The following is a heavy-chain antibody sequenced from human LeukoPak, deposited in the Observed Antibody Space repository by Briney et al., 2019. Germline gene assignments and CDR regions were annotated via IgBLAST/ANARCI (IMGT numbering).Heavy chain of an antibody. Sequence: GGSLRLSCAASGFTVSSNYMSWVRQAPGKGLEWVSVIYSGGSTYYADSVKGRFTISRDNSKNTLYLQMNSLRAEDTAVYYCAKDLYGDYGSLDYWGQGTLVTVSS. J-gene: IGHJ4*02. V-gene: IGHV3-53*05. D-gene: IGHD4-17*01. CDR1: GFTVSSNY. CDR3: AKDLYGDYGSLDY. CDR2: IYSGGST.